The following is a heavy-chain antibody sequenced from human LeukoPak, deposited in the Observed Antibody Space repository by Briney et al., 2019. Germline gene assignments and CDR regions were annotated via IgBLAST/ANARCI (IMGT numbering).Heavy chain of an antibody. CDR2: INWNGGST. J-gene: IGHJ3*02. CDR3: ARVGGSNAFDI. D-gene: IGHD1-26*01. V-gene: IGHV3-20*04. Sequence: GGSLRLSCAASGFTFDDYGMSWVRQAPGKGLEWVSGINWNGGSTGYADSVKGRFTISRDNAKNTLSLQMNSLRAEDTAVYYCARVGGSNAFDIWGQGTMGIVSS. CDR1: GFTFDDYG.